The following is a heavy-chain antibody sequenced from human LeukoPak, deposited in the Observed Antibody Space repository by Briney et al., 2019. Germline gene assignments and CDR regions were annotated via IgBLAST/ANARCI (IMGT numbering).Heavy chain of an antibody. CDR3: ARGSRDCANGVCYAFDI. V-gene: IGHV3-21*01. Sequence: GGSLRLSCAASGFTFSSNTMNWVRQAPGKGLDWVSSIGSSSSYIYHADSVKGRFTISRDNAKKSLYLQMNSLRAEDTAVYYCARGSRDCANGVCYAFDIWGQGTVVIVSS. CDR2: IGSSSSYI. CDR1: GFTFSSNT. J-gene: IGHJ3*02. D-gene: IGHD2-8*01.